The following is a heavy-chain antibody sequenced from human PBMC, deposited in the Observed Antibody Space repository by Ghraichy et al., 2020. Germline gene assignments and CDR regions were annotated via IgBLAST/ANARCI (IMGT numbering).Heavy chain of an antibody. J-gene: IGHJ6*02. CDR3: AKDLERRIVVVVVGRGMDV. CDR2: ISGSGGTT. D-gene: IGHD2-15*01. Sequence: GGSLRLSCAASGFTFSNHAMTWVRQAPGKGLEWVSAISGSGGTTYYADSVKGRFTISRDNSKNTLYLQMSSLRAEDTAVYYCAKDLERRIVVVVVGRGMDVWGQGTTVTVSS. V-gene: IGHV3-23*01. CDR1: GFTFSNHA.